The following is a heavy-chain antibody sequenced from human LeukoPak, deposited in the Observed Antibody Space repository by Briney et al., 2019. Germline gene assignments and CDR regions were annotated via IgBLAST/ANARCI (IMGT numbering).Heavy chain of an antibody. CDR2: INHSGST. V-gene: IGHV4-34*01. J-gene: IGHJ4*02. D-gene: IGHD5-12*01. CDR3: ARRTYSGYGDY. CDR1: GGSFSGYY. Sequence: SETLSLTCAVYGGSFSGYYWTWIRQPPGKGLEWIGEINHSGSTNYNPSLKSRVTISVDTSKNQFSLKLSSVTAADTAVYYCARRTYSGYGDYWGQGTLVTVSS.